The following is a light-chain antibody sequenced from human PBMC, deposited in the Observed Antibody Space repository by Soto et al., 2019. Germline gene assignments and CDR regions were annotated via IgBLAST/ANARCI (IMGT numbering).Light chain of an antibody. CDR2: GAS. V-gene: IGKV3-15*01. CDR1: QSVSSN. J-gene: IGKJ1*01. CDR3: QHYNNWPRT. Sequence: EIVMTQSPATLSVSPGERATLSCRASQSVSSNLAWYQQKPGQAPRLLIYGASTRATGIPARFSGSGSGTEFTLTINSLQSEDFAVYYCQHYNNWPRTFGQGNKVEIK.